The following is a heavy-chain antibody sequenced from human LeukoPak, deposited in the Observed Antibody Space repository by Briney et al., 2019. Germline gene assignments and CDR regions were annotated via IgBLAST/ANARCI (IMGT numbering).Heavy chain of an antibody. CDR3: AKAGYDFRTGYHRGFLDY. V-gene: IGHV3-33*06. J-gene: IGHJ4*02. D-gene: IGHD3-3*01. CDR2: IWFDGSIK. Sequence: PGGSLRLSCAASGFTFSSSVMHWVRQAPGKGLEWVAVIWFDGSIKFYRDSVKGRFTVSRDNSKNTLYLQMNSLGAEDTAVYYCAKAGYDFRTGYHRGFLDYWGQGTLVTVSS. CDR1: GFTFSSSV.